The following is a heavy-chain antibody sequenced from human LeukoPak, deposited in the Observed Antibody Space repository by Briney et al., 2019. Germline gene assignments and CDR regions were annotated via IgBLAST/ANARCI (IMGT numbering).Heavy chain of an antibody. CDR3: ARRLSSIAASAANDY. D-gene: IGHD6-13*01. CDR1: GYSFTSYW. CDR2: IHPGNSEN. V-gene: IGHV5-51*01. J-gene: IGHJ4*02. Sequence: GESLKISCKGSGYSFTSYWIGWVRQMPGKGLESMGIIHPGNSENTYSPSFQGQVTMSVDKSINTAYLQWSSLKASDTAMYYCARRLSSIAASAANDYWGQGTLVTVSS.